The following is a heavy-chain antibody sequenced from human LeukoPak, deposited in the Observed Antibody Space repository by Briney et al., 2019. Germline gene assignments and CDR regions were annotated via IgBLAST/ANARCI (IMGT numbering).Heavy chain of an antibody. CDR3: ARVSAGSYTIFDY. Sequence: SETLSLTCTASGYTISTYLWSWIRQPAGKGLEWIGRICYSGSNDLNPSLKSRVTVSVDTYKKQFPLKVRSVTAADTAVYYCARVSAGSYTIFDYWGQGTLVTVSS. J-gene: IGHJ4*01. CDR2: ICYSGSN. V-gene: IGHV4-4*07. CDR1: GYTISTYL. D-gene: IGHD1-14*01.